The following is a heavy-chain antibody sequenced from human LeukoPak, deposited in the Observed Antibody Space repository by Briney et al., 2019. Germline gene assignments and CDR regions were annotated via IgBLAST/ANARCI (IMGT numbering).Heavy chain of an antibody. V-gene: IGHV3-30*04. CDR2: ISYDGSNK. D-gene: IGHD3-22*01. Sequence: GGSLRLSCAASGFTFSSYAMHWVRQAPGKGLEWVAVISYDGSNKYYADSVKGRFTISRDNSKNTLYPQMNSLRAEDTAVYYCARDPMIVGGHGPTAGGAFDIWGQGTMVTVSS. J-gene: IGHJ3*02. CDR3: ARDPMIVGGHGPTAGGAFDI. CDR1: GFTFSSYA.